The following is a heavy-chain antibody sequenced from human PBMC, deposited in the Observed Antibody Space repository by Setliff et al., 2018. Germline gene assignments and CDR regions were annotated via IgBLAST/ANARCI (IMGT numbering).Heavy chain of an antibody. CDR1: GASITSGGFY. V-gene: IGHV4-61*09. CDR2: ISPSGST. Sequence: PSETLSLTCSVSGASITSGGFYWTWIRQPAGKGLEWIGHISPSGSTTYNPSAKSRVTISLDTSKNHFSLKLDSVTAADTALYYCARSPSSGAYWNPRPFYSDYWARGTQVTVSS. J-gene: IGHJ4*02. CDR3: ARSPSSGAYWNPRPFYSDY. D-gene: IGHD1-26*01.